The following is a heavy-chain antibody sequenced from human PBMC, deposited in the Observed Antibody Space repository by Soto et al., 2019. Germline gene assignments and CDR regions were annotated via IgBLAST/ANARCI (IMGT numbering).Heavy chain of an antibody. D-gene: IGHD6-6*01. V-gene: IGHV2-5*02. CDR1: GFSLTTSGVG. Sequence: QITLKESGPTLVKPTQTLTLTCTFSGFSLTTSGVGVGWSRRPPGKAVEWLELISWDDEKRYSPSLQSRLTNTKDTSKNQVELTVTNMNPADKGTYYYAHRLYASSDDAFDIWGQGTMVYVSS. J-gene: IGHJ3*02. CDR3: AHRLYASSDDAFDI. CDR2: ISWDDEK.